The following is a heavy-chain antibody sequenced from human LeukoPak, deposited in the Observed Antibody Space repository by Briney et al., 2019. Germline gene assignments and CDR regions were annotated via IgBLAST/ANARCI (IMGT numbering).Heavy chain of an antibody. Sequence: SETLSPTCTVSGGSISSSSYYWGWIRQPPGKGLEWIGSIYYSGSTYYNPSLKSRVTISVDTSKNQFSLKLSSVTAADTAVYYCARHVAIFGVVISWFDPWGQGTLVTVSS. D-gene: IGHD3-3*01. CDR1: GGSISSSSYY. J-gene: IGHJ5*02. CDR2: IYYSGST. CDR3: ARHVAIFGVVISWFDP. V-gene: IGHV4-39*01.